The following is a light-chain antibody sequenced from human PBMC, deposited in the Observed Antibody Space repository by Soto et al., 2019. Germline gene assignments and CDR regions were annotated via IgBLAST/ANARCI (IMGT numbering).Light chain of an antibody. Sequence: QSVLTQPPSASGTPGQRVTISCSGSSSNIGSNYVYWYQQLPGTAPKLLIYRNKQRPSGVPDRFSGSKSGTSASLAISGLRSEDEADYYCAAWDDSLSAPYVFGTGTKVTVL. CDR3: AAWDDSLSAPYV. J-gene: IGLJ1*01. CDR2: RNK. V-gene: IGLV1-47*01. CDR1: SSNIGSNY.